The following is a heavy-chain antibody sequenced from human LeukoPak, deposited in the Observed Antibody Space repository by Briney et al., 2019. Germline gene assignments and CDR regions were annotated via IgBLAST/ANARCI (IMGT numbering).Heavy chain of an antibody. D-gene: IGHD3-10*01. J-gene: IGHJ4*02. CDR1: GYSITSGYY. CDR3: ARDQDYYGSGSYGPDY. CDR2: IYHSGST. V-gene: IGHV4-38-2*02. Sequence: SKTLSLTCTVSGYSITSGYYWGWIRQPPGKGLEWIGSIYHSGSTFYNPSLKSRVTISVDTSKNQFSLKLSSVTAADTAVYYCARDQDYYGSGSYGPDYWGQGTLVTVSS.